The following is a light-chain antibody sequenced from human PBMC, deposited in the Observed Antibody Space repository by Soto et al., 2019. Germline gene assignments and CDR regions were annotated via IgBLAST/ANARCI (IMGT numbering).Light chain of an antibody. CDR1: QSVSSGY. CDR3: NQYGTSQWT. V-gene: IGKV3-20*01. CDR2: GAS. J-gene: IGKJ1*01. Sequence: EIVLTQSPGTLSLSPWEGATLSCRASQSVSSGYLAWYQQKPGQAPRLLIYGASSRATGIPDRFSGRGSGTDFTLTISRLEPEDFAVYYCNQYGTSQWTFGQGSKVDIX.